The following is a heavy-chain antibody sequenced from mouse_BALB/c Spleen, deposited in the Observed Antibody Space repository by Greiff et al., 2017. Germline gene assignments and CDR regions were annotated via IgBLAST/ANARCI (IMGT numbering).Heavy chain of an antibody. V-gene: IGHV1-9*01. D-gene: IGHD2-3*01. CDR1: GYTFSSYW. J-gene: IGHJ1*01. CDR2: ILPGSGST. CDR3: ARKGLLRYFDV. Sequence: QVQLQQSGAELMKPGASVKISCKATGYTFSSYWIEWVKQRPGHGLEWIGEILPGSGSTNYNEKFKGKATFTADTSSNTAYMQLSSLTSEDSAVYYCARKGLLRYFDVWGAGTTVTVAS.